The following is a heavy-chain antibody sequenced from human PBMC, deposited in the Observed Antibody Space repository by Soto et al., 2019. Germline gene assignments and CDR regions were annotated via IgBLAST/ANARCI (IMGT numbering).Heavy chain of an antibody. Sequence: SETLSLTCTVSGGSISSGGYYWSWIRQHPGKGLEWIGYIYYSGSTYYNPSLKSRVTISVDTSKNQFSLKLSSVTAADTAVYYCARVGYYDSSGYYYYPYSRGFDYWGQGTLVTVSS. D-gene: IGHD3-22*01. J-gene: IGHJ4*02. CDR1: GGSISSGGYY. V-gene: IGHV4-31*03. CDR2: IYYSGST. CDR3: ARVGYYDSSGYYYYPYSRGFDY.